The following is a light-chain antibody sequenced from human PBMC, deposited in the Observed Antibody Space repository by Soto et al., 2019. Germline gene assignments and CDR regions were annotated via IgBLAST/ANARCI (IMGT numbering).Light chain of an antibody. V-gene: IGKV3-11*01. CDR2: DAS. J-gene: IGKJ4*01. Sequence: EIVLTQSPATLSLSPGERATLSCRASQSVSSYLAWYQQKPGQAPRLLIYDASNRATGIPARFSGSGSGTDFTLTISSLEPADFAVYYCQQRSISPLTFGGGTKVDI. CDR3: QQRSISPLT. CDR1: QSVSSY.